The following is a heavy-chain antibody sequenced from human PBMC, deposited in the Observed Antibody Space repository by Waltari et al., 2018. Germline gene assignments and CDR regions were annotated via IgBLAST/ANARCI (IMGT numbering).Heavy chain of an antibody. J-gene: IGHJ4*02. V-gene: IGHV3-53*01. CDR3: ARFDFRTGSYY. CDR2: IYSGGST. Sequence: VQLVESGGGLIQPGGSLRLSCAVSGFTVSNNDRSGVRQAPGKGLEWVSVIYSGGSTYYADSVKGRFTISRDSSENTVYLQMSSLRAEDTALYYCARFDFRTGSYYWGQGTLVTVSS. D-gene: IGHD3-3*01. CDR1: GFTVSNND.